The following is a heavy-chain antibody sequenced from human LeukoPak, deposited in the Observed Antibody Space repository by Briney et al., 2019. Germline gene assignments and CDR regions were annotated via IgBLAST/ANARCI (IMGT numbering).Heavy chain of an antibody. CDR2: ISAYNGNT. CDR3: ARVSDYSSSWYWFDP. J-gene: IGHJ5*02. CDR1: GYTFTSYG. D-gene: IGHD6-13*01. V-gene: IGHV1-18*01. Sequence: GASVMVSCKASGYTFTSYGISWVRQAPGQGLEWMGWISAYNGNTNYAQKLQGRVTMTTDTSTSTAYMELRSLRSDDTAVYYCARVSDYSSSWYWFDPWGQGTLVTVSS.